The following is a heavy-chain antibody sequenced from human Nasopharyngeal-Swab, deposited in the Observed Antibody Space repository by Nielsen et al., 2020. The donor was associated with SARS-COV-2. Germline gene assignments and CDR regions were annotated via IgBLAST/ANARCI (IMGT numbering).Heavy chain of an antibody. V-gene: IGHV7-4-1*02. CDR3: ARARGQPHNYYYYGMDV. Sequence: ASVKVSCKASGYTFTSYATNWVRQAPGQGLEWMGWINTNTGNSTYAQGFTGRFVFSLDTSVSTAYLQISSLKAEDTAVYYCARARGQPHNYYYYGMDVWGQGTTVTVSS. CDR2: INTNTGNS. J-gene: IGHJ6*02. CDR1: GYTFTSYA.